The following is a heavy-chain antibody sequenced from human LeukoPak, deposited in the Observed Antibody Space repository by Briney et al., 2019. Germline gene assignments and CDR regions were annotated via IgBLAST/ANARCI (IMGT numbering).Heavy chain of an antibody. V-gene: IGHV5-51*01. J-gene: IGHJ6*03. D-gene: IGHD3-10*01. CDR2: ICPGDSDT. CDR3: ARVMTMVRGVKTPYYYYYYMDV. CDR1: GYSFTSYW. Sequence: GESLKISCKGSGYSFTSYWIGWVRHMPGKGLEWMGIICPGDSDTRYSPSFQGQVTISADKSISTAYLQWSSLKASDTAMYYCARVMTMVRGVKTPYYYYYYMDVWGKGTTVTISS.